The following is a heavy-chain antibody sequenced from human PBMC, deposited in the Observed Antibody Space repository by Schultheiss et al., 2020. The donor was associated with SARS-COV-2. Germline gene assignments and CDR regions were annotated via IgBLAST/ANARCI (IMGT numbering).Heavy chain of an antibody. CDR3: ARDGVVVVPAAILGAFDI. V-gene: IGHV3-66*01. CDR1: GFTVSSNY. CDR2: IYSGGST. J-gene: IGHJ3*02. D-gene: IGHD2-2*01. Sequence: GGSLRLSCAASGFTVSSNYMSWVRQAPGKGLEWVSVIYSGGSTYYADSVKGRFTISRDNSKNTLYLQMNSLRAEDTAVYYCARDGVVVVPAAILGAFDIWGQGTMVTVSS.